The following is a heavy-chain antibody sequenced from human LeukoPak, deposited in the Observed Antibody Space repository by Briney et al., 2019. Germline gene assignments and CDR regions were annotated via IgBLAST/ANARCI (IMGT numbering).Heavy chain of an antibody. V-gene: IGHV3-21*01. CDR1: GFTFSSYS. J-gene: IGHJ4*02. CDR3: ARVHDSSGYYFDY. D-gene: IGHD3-22*01. Sequence: NAGGSLRLSCAASGFTFSSYSMNWVRQAPGKGLEWVSSISSSSSYIYYADSVKGRFTISRDNAKNSLYLQMNSLRAEDTAVYYCARVHDSSGYYFDYWGQGTLVTVSS. CDR2: ISSSSSYI.